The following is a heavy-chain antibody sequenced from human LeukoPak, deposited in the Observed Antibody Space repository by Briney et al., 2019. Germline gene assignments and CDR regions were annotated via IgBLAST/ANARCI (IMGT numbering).Heavy chain of an antibody. CDR1: GFPFNPHA. CDR2: ITRSSDNT. D-gene: IGHD3-10*01. V-gene: IGHV3-23*01. Sequence: GGSLRLSCAASGFPFNPHAMSWVRQAPGKGLEWVSSITRSSDNTYYADSGKGRFTISRDNSKNTLYPQMNSLRGEDSAIYYCVKDRPNYYGPGAYYKRDGDYWGQGTLVTVSS. J-gene: IGHJ4*02. CDR3: VKDRPNYYGPGAYYKRDGDY.